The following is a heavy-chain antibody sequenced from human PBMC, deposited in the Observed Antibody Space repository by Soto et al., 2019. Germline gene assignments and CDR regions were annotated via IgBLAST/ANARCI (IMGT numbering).Heavy chain of an antibody. CDR1: GGSISSYY. Sequence: SETLSLTCTFSGGSISSYYWSWIRQPPGKGLEWIGYIYYSGSTNYNPSLKSRVTISVDTSKNQFSLKLSSVTAADTAVYYCARGSAAAGPYYFDYWAQGTLVTVSS. CDR3: ARGSAAAGPYYFDY. V-gene: IGHV4-59*01. J-gene: IGHJ4*02. CDR2: IYYSGST. D-gene: IGHD6-13*01.